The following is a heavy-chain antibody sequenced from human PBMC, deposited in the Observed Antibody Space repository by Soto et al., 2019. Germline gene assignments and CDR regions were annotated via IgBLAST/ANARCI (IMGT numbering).Heavy chain of an antibody. J-gene: IGHJ4*02. Sequence: GWSLRLSCASSGFTFRSFTMNWVRQAPGKGLEWVSTISSNSAYIYYTDALRGRFTISRDNAKNSLYLQMNSLRAEDTAVYYCARDRARYWGQGTLVTVSS. D-gene: IGHD3-10*01. CDR3: ARDRARY. CDR1: GFTFRSFT. V-gene: IGHV3-21*01. CDR2: ISSNSAYI.